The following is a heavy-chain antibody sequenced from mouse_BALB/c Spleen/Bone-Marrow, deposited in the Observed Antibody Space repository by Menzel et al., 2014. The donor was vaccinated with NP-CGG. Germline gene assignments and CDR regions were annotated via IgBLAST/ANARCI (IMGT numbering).Heavy chain of an antibody. V-gene: IGHV1-14*01. CDR2: INPYNDGT. J-gene: IGHJ4*01. D-gene: IGHD2-4*01. Sequence: VQLQQSGPELIKPGASVKMSCKASGYTFTSYVIYWVKQKPGQGLKWIGYINPYNDGTKYNEKFKGKATLTSDKSSSTAYVDPSSLASEDSAVYYCVRGVYYDYDEGALDYWGQGTSVSVSS. CDR1: GYTFTSYV. CDR3: VRGVYYDYDEGALDY.